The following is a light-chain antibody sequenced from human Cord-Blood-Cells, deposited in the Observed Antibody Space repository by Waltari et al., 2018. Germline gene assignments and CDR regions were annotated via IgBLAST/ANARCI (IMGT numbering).Light chain of an antibody. CDR2: DFS. V-gene: IGLV2-14*01. Sequence: QSALTQPASVSGSPGQSITISCTGTSSDVGGYNNVPWYQQHPGKAPNLMFYDFSNLPSGFSYRFSGSKSGNTTSLTISGVQAEDEADYYCSSYISSSTLVVFGGGTKLTVL. CDR3: SSYISSSTLVV. CDR1: SSDVGGYNN. J-gene: IGLJ2*01.